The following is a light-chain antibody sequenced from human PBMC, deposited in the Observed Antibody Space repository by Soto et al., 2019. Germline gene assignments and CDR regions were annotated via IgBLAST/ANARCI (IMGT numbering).Light chain of an antibody. CDR1: SSDVGDYNY. V-gene: IGLV2-14*01. CDR3: SSYSSTTTSVV. Sequence: QSALTQPASGSGSPGQSITISCTGTSSDVGDYNYVSWYQQHPRKAPKLMIYDVSNRPSGVSNRFSASKSGNTASLTISGLQAEDEADYYCSSYSSTTTSVVFGGGTKLTVL. CDR2: DVS. J-gene: IGLJ2*01.